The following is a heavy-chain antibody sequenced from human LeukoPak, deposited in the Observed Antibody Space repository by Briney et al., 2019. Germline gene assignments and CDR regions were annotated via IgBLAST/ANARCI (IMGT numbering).Heavy chain of an antibody. V-gene: IGHV1-2*02. D-gene: IGHD3-10*01. CDR1: GYTFTGYY. CDR3: ARAYYGPIDYYYYMDV. J-gene: IGHJ6*03. Sequence: ASVKVSCKASGYTFTGYYMHWVRQAPGQGLEWMGWINPNSGGTNYAQKFQGRVTMTRDTSISTAYMELNSLRSEDTAVYYCARAYYGPIDYYYYMDVWGKGTTVTVSS. CDR2: INPNSGGT.